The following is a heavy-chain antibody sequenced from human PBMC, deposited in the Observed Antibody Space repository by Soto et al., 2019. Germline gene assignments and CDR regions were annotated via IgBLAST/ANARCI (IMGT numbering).Heavy chain of an antibody. D-gene: IGHD2-2*01. Sequence: ASVKVSCKASGYSFTSYVIYWVRQAPGQRLEWMGWINAGNGNTKYSQKFQGRVTVTSDTSASTAYMELSSLRSGDTAVYFCARGVENIVVVLDVFGYYGMDVWGQGTTVTVSS. V-gene: IGHV1-3*01. CDR2: INAGNGNT. CDR3: ARGVENIVVVLDVFGYYGMDV. J-gene: IGHJ6*02. CDR1: GYSFTSYV.